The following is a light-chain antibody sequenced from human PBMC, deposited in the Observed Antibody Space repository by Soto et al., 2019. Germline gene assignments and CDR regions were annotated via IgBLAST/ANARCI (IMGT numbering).Light chain of an antibody. CDR3: QQYYSYSWT. V-gene: IGKV3-11*01. J-gene: IGKJ1*01. CDR2: GAS. Sequence: EIVLTQSPATLSLSPGERATLSCRASQSVSSYLAWYQQKPGQAPRLLMYGASNRATGIPDRFSGSGSGTDFTLTISCLQSEDFATYYCQQYYSYSWTFGQGTKVDIK. CDR1: QSVSSY.